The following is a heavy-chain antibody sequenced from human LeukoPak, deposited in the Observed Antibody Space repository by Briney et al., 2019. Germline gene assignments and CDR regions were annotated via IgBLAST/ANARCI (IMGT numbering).Heavy chain of an antibody. CDR1: GNSFNDFW. D-gene: IGHD2-15*01. CDR2: IYPGDSDT. J-gene: IGHJ6*02. Sequence: GESLKISCKGFGNSFNDFWIAWVRQMPGKGLEWMGIIYPGDSDTRYSPSFQGQVTITADKSATTAYLQWSSLKASDTAMYFRARHKWVVSYYYGMDVWGQGTTVIVSS. V-gene: IGHV5-51*01. CDR3: ARHKWVVSYYYGMDV.